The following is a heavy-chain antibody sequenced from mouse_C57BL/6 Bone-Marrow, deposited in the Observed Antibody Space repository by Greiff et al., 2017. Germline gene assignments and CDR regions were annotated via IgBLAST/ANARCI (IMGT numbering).Heavy chain of an antibody. J-gene: IGHJ1*03. CDR2: IWIGGST. V-gene: IGHV2-2*01. Sequence: VQLQQSGPGLVQPSPSLSISCTASGFSFTSYGVHWVRQSPGKGLEWLGVIWIGGSTDYNAAFISRLSISKDNSKSQVFFKMNSLQADDTAIYYCARNSNYLTWYFDVWGKGTTVTVSS. CDR3: ARNSNYLTWYFDV. D-gene: IGHD2-5*01. CDR1: GFSFTSYG.